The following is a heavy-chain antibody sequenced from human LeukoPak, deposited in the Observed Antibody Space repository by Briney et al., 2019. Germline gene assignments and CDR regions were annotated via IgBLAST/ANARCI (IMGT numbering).Heavy chain of an antibody. Sequence: SETLSLTCTVSGGSISSYYWSWIRQPPGKGLGWIGYIYYSGRTNYNPSLKGRVTISVDTSKNQFSLKLSSVTAADTAVYYCARDQVDWLSVYYYYYGMDVWGQGTTVTVAS. D-gene: IGHD3-9*01. CDR2: IYYSGRT. CDR1: GGSISSYY. J-gene: IGHJ6*02. V-gene: IGHV4-59*01. CDR3: ARDQVDWLSVYYYYYGMDV.